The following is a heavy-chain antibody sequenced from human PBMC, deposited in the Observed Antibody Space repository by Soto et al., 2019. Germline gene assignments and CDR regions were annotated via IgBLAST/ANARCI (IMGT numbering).Heavy chain of an antibody. CDR1: GFTFSSYW. V-gene: IGHV3-74*01. CDR2: INSDGSST. D-gene: IGHD3-3*01. J-gene: IGHJ6*02. Sequence: GGSLRLSCAASGFTFSSYWMHWVRQAPGKGLVWVSRINSDGSSTSYADSVKGRFTISIDNANNTLYLQMNSLIAEDTAVYYCASVRSRFLEWPDYYGMHXWGQVTTFTVS. CDR3: ASVRSRFLEWPDYYGMHX.